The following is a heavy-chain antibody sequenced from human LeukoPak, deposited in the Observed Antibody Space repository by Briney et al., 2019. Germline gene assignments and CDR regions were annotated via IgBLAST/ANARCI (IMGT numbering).Heavy chain of an antibody. V-gene: IGHV4-39*01. D-gene: IGHD3-16*01. J-gene: IGHJ5*02. CDR2: IYYSGTT. CDR3: ARLVGGTAWFDP. Sequence: SETLSLTCTVSGGSISSSIYYWVWIRQPPGKGLEWIGTIYYSGTTYYSPSLKSRLTISVDTSKNQFSLKLSSVTAADTAVYYCARLVGGTAWFDPWGQGTLVTVSS. CDR1: GGSISSSIYY.